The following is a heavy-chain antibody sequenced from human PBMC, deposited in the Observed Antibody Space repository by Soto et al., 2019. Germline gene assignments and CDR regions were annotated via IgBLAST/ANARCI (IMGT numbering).Heavy chain of an antibody. Sequence: SETLSLTCAVSGYSISSGYYWGWIRQPPGKWLEWIASIDHGGSIYYNPSLKSRLAISVDTSKNQFSLKLNSVTAADTALYYCARAAREVCHYYFDSWGQGTKVAASS. V-gene: IGHV4-38-2*01. CDR1: GYSISSGYY. CDR2: IDHGGSI. CDR3: ARAAREVCHYYFDS. J-gene: IGHJ4*02. D-gene: IGHD1-26*01.